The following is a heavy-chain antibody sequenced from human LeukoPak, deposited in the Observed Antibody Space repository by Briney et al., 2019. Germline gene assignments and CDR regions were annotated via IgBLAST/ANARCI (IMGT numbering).Heavy chain of an antibody. D-gene: IGHD5-24*01. CDR1: GFIFGSYA. CDR2: ISGSGGST. Sequence: GGSLRLSCAVSGFIFGSYAMSWVRQAPGKGLEWVSAISGSGGSTYYADSVKGRFTISRDNSKNTLYLQMNSLRAEDTAVYYCAKISGGKMATILTGGLYYFDYWGQGTLVTVSS. V-gene: IGHV3-23*01. CDR3: AKISGGKMATILTGGLYYFDY. J-gene: IGHJ4*02.